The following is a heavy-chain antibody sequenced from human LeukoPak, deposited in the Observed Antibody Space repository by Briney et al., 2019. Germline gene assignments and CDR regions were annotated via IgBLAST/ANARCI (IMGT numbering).Heavy chain of an antibody. CDR1: GGTFSSYA. J-gene: IGHJ6*03. D-gene: IGHD3-22*01. V-gene: IGHV1-69*05. CDR3: ARIGYYDSSGYYGSGYYYYMDV. CDR2: IIPIFGTA. Sequence: GASVKVSCKASGGTFSSYAISWVRQAPGQGLEWMGGIIPIFGTANYAQKFQGRVTITTDESTSTAYMELSSLRSEDTAAYYCARIGYYDSSGYYGSGYYYYMDVWGKGTTVTVSS.